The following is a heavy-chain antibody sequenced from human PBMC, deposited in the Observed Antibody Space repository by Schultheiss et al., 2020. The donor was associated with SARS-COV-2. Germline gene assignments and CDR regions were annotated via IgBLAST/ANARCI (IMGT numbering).Heavy chain of an antibody. J-gene: IGHJ3*02. V-gene: IGHV4-39*07. CDR3: AREGGRDGYKVLAFDI. D-gene: IGHD5-24*01. Sequence: SETLSLTCAVSGGPISSSSYYWGWIRQPPGKGLEWIGSIYYSGSTYYNPSLKSRVTISVDTSKNQFSLKLSSVTAADTAVYYCAREGGRDGYKVLAFDIWGQGTMVTVSS. CDR2: IYYSGST. CDR1: GGPISSSSYY.